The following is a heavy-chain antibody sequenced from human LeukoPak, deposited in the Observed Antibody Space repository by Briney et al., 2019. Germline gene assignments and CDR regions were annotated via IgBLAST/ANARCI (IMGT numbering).Heavy chain of an antibody. J-gene: IGHJ4*02. D-gene: IGHD3-3*01. Sequence: GASVKVSGKASGYTFTGYYMHWVRQAPGQGLEWMGWINPNSGGTSYAQKFQGRVTMTRDTSISTAYMELSRLRSDDTAVYYCARALTIFGVVTPMGYWGQGTLVTVSS. CDR1: GYTFTGYY. CDR2: INPNSGGT. CDR3: ARALTIFGVVTPMGY. V-gene: IGHV1-2*02.